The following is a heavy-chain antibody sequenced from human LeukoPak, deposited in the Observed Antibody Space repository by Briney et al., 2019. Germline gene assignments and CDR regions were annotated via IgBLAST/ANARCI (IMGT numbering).Heavy chain of an antibody. CDR1: GYTFTSYG. CDR3: ARELSMVRGVVYYGMDV. Sequence: ATVKVSCKASGYTFTSYGISWVRQPPGQGLEWMGWISSYNGNTNYAQQLQGRLTMTTDTSTSTAYMELRSLRSDDTAVYYCARELSMVRGVVYYGMDVWGQGTTVTVSS. J-gene: IGHJ6*02. D-gene: IGHD3-10*01. CDR2: ISSYNGNT. V-gene: IGHV1-18*01.